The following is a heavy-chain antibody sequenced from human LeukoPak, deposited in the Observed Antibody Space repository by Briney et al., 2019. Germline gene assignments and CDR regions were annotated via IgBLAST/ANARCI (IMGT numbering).Heavy chain of an antibody. CDR1: GYSISSGYY. V-gene: IGHV4-38-2*02. Sequence: SETLSLTCTVSGYSISSGYYWGWIRQPPGKGLEWIGSIYHSGSTYYNPSLKSRVTISVDKSKNRFSLKLSSVTAADTAVYYCAREGEYYFDYWGQGTLVTVSS. CDR2: IYHSGST. D-gene: IGHD3-16*01. J-gene: IGHJ4*02. CDR3: AREGEYYFDY.